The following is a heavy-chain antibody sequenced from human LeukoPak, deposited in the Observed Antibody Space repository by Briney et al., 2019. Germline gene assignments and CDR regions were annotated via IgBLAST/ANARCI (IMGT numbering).Heavy chain of an antibody. Sequence: ASVKVSCKASGYTFTSYDINWVRQATGQGLEWMGWMNPNSGNTGYAQKFQGRVTMTRNTSISTAYMELSSLRSEDTAVYYCASKTGYCTNGVCIAGLYSMDVWGQGTTVTVSS. D-gene: IGHD2-8*01. J-gene: IGHJ6*02. V-gene: IGHV1-8*01. CDR3: ASKTGYCTNGVCIAGLYSMDV. CDR2: MNPNSGNT. CDR1: GYTFTSYD.